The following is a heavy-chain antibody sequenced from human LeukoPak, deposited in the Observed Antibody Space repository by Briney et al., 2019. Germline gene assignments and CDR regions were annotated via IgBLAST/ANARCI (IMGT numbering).Heavy chain of an antibody. J-gene: IGHJ6*03. CDR1: GYTFTGYY. CDR3: ARDSLLSSSWYYYYYYMDV. V-gene: IGHV1-2*02. D-gene: IGHD6-13*01. Sequence: ASVKVSCKASGYTFTGYYMHWVRQAPGQGLEWMGWINPNSGGTNYAQKFQGRVTMTRDTSISTAYMELSRLRSDDTAVYYCARDSLLSSSWYYYYYYMDVWGKGTTVTVSS. CDR2: INPNSGGT.